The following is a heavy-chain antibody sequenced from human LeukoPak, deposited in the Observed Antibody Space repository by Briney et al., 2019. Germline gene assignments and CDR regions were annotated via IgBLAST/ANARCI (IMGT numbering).Heavy chain of an antibody. CDR3: ARERCSSTSCSNYFDY. D-gene: IGHD2-2*01. CDR1: GFTFSSYR. J-gene: IGHJ4*02. V-gene: IGHV3-48*01. CDR2: ISSSSSTI. Sequence: GGSLRLSCAASGFTFSSYRMNWFRQAPGKGLEWVSYISSSSSTIYYADSVKGRFTISRDNAKNSLYLQMNSLRAEDTAVYYCARERCSSTSCSNYFDYWGQGTLVTVSS.